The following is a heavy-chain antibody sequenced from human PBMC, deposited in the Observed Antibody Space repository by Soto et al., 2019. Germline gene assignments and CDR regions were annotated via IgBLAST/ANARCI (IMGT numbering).Heavy chain of an antibody. CDR2: IYYSGST. D-gene: IGHD3-3*01. CDR1: GGSISSSSYY. V-gene: IGHV4-39*01. Sequence: PSETLSLTCTVSGGSISSSSYYWGWIRQPPGKGLEWIGSIYYSGSTYYNPSLKSRVTISVDTSKNQFSLKLSSVTAADTAVYYCARLKIFGVVIMSHYYYGMDVWGQGTTVTVSS. J-gene: IGHJ6*02. CDR3: ARLKIFGVVIMSHYYYGMDV.